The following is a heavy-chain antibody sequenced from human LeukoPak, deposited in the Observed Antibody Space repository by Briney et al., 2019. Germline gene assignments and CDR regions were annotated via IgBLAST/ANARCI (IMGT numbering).Heavy chain of an antibody. CDR1: GGSISSGSYY. CDR3: ARDRASNWFDP. J-gene: IGHJ5*02. Sequence: SQTLSLTCTVSGGSISSGSYYWSWIRQPAGKGLEWIGRIYTSGSTNYNPSLKSRVTMSVDTSKNQFSLKLSSVTAADTAVYYCARDRASNWFDPWGQGTLVTVSS. CDR2: IYTSGST. V-gene: IGHV4-61*02. D-gene: IGHD3-10*01.